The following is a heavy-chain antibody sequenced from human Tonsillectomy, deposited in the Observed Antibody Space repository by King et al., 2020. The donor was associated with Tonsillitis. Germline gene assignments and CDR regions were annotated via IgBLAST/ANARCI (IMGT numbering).Heavy chain of an antibody. V-gene: IGHV1-2*02. D-gene: IGHD3-10*01. Sequence: QLVQSGAEVKKPGASVKVSCKASGYTFTGYYMHWVRQAPGQGLECMGWINPNSGGTNYAQKFQGRVTMTRDTSISTANMELSRLGSDDTAVYYCARDRGSGSDAFDIWGQGTMVTVSS. J-gene: IGHJ3*02. CDR1: GYTFTGYY. CDR3: ARDRGSGSDAFDI. CDR2: INPNSGGT.